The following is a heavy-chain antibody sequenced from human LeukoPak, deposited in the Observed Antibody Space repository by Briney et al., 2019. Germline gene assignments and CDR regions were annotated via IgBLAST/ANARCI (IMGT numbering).Heavy chain of an antibody. CDR1: GVSFDDYY. V-gene: IGHV4-34*01. CDR3: TRMTAGHDY. CDR2: INHSGYT. D-gene: IGHD2-21*02. J-gene: IGHJ4*02. Sequence: WETLSLTCAVSGVSFDDYYWSWVRQTPGKGLEWIGEINHSGYTNDSPSLKSRVTLSIDTSRKQFSLNLRSVTVADTGIYYCTRMTAGHDYWGQGTLVTVSS.